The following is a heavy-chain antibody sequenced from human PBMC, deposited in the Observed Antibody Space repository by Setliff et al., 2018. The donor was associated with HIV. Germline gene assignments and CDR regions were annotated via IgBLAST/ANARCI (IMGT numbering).Heavy chain of an antibody. J-gene: IGHJ6*04. CDR2: INHSGST. CDR1: GGSFSGYY. V-gene: IGHV4-34*01. D-gene: IGHD3-10*01. CDR3: ARRGADSYYPRPLDV. Sequence: SETLSLTCAVYGGSFSGYYWSWIRQPPGKGLEWIGEINHSGSTNYSPSLKSRVTVSVDTSKNQFSLKLSSVTAADTAVYYCARRGADSYYPRPLDVWGKGTTVTVSS.